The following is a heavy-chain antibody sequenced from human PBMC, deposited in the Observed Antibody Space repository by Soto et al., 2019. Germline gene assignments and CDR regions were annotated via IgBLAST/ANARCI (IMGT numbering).Heavy chain of an antibody. CDR1: GFTFSSYA. CDR2: ISGSGGST. CDR3: AKECQYDYVWGSYRHHDAFDI. V-gene: IGHV3-23*01. Sequence: PGGSLRLSCAASGFTFSSYAMSWVRQAPGKGLEWVSAISGSGGSTYYADSVKGRFTISRDNSKNTLYLQMNSLRAEDTAVYYCAKECQYDYVWGSYRHHDAFDIWGQGTMVTVSS. J-gene: IGHJ3*02. D-gene: IGHD3-16*02.